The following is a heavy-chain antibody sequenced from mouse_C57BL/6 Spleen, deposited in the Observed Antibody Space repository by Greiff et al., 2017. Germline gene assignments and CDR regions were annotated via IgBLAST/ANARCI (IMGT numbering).Heavy chain of an antibody. CDR3: ARWNYGGGGFAY. CDR1: GYTFTDYY. Sequence: VQLQQSGPELVKPGASVKISCKASGYTFTDYYMNWVKQSHGKSLEWIGDINPNNGGTSYNQKFKGKATLTVDKSSSTAYMELRSLTSEDSAVYYCARWNYGGGGFAYWGQGTLLTVSA. CDR2: INPNNGGT. V-gene: IGHV1-26*01. J-gene: IGHJ3*01. D-gene: IGHD1-1*01.